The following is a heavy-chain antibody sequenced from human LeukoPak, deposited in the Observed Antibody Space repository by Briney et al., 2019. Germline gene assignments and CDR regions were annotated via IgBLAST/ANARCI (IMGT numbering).Heavy chain of an antibody. CDR3: ARGPDYDILTGFDY. J-gene: IGHJ4*02. V-gene: IGHV4-34*01. CDR1: GGSFSGYY. D-gene: IGHD3-9*01. Sequence: SETLSLTCAVYGGSFSGYYWSWIRQPPGKGLEWIGSIYYSGSTYYNPSLKSRVTISVDTSKNQFSLKLSSVTAADTAVYYCARGPDYDILTGFDYWGQGTLVTVSS. CDR2: IYYSGST.